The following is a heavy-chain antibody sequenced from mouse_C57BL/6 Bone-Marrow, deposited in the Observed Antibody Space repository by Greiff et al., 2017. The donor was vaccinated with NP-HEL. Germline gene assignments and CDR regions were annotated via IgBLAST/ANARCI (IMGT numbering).Heavy chain of an antibody. D-gene: IGHD1-3*01. V-gene: IGHV1-54*01. CDR1: GYAFTNYL. J-gene: IGHJ1*03. CDR2: INPGSGGT. Sequence: VQLVESGAELVKPGASVKVSCKASGYAFTNYLIAWVKQRPGQGLEWIGEINPGSGGTNYNEKFKGKATLTADKSSSTAYMQLSSLTSEDSAVYCCAREYTDWYFDGWGTGTTVTVSA. CDR3: AREYTDWYFDG.